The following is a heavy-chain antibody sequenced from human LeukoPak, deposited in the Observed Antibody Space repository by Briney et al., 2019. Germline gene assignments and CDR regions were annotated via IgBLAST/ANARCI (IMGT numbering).Heavy chain of an antibody. CDR2: ISSSSSYI. CDR1: GFTFSSYS. D-gene: IGHD7-27*01. CDR3: AREGWGSVYAFDI. J-gene: IGHJ3*02. Sequence: MTGGSLRLSCAASGFTFSSYSMNWVRQAPGKGLEWVSSISSSSSYIYYADSVKGRFTISRDNAKNSLYLQMNSLRAEDTAVYYCAREGWGSVYAFDIWGQGTMVTVSS. V-gene: IGHV3-21*04.